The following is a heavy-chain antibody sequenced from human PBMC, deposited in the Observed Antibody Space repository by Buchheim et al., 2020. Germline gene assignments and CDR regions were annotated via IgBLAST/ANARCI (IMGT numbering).Heavy chain of an antibody. CDR2: IWYDGSNK. V-gene: IGHV3-33*01. CDR3: ARGGLYDSSGYDAFDI. CDR1: EFTFSTYG. D-gene: IGHD3-22*01. Sequence: QVQLVESGGGVVQPGRSLRLSCAASEFTFSTYGMHWVRQAPGKGLEWVAVIWYDGSNKYYGDSVKGRFTISRDNSKNTLYLQMNSLRAEDTAAYYCARGGLYDSSGYDAFDIWGQGT. J-gene: IGHJ3*02.